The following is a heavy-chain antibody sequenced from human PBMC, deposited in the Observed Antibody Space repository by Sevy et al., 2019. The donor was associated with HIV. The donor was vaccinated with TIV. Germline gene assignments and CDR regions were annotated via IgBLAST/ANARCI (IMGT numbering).Heavy chain of an antibody. CDR1: GGNLHNYG. D-gene: IGHD2-2*02. J-gene: IGHJ3*02. CDR2: LIPIFRTS. Sequence: ASMKVSCKASGGNLHNYGINWVRQAPGQGLEWMGGLIPIFRTSTYAQNFRGRITFAADEATSTFYLEMLSLRADDAAVYYCSRDRGPAAISDAFDIWGQGTMVTVSS. CDR3: SRDRGPAAISDAFDI. V-gene: IGHV1-69*13.